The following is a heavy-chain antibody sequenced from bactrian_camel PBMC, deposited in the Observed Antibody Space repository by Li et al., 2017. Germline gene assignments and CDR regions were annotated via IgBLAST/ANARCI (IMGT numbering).Heavy chain of an antibody. CDR1: GFDFSDCA. Sequence: VQLVESGGGSVQPGESLRLSCVASGFDFSDCAMSWVRQAPGKGLEWVSVIFRGGGAYYAESVQGRFTISRDNAKNTVYLQLNSLKTEDTAMYYCALSPWNGERPRGQGTQVTVS. J-gene: IGHJ4*01. CDR3: ALSPWNGERP. D-gene: IGHD1*01. V-gene: IGHV3S40*01. CDR2: IFRGGGA.